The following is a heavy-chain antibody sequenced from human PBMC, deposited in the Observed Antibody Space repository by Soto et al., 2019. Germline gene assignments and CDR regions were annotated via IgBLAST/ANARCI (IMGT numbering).Heavy chain of an antibody. Sequence: GGSLRLSCAASGFTFSSYAMHWVRQAPGKGLEWVAVISYDGSNKYYADSVKGRFTISRDNSKNTLYLQMNSLRAEDTAVYYCARDQRHVPAADSRIWPLITTQYYYYYYRMDVWGQGTTVPVAS. V-gene: IGHV3-30-3*01. J-gene: IGHJ6*02. CDR2: ISYDGSNK. CDR1: GFTFSSYA. CDR3: ARDQRHVPAADSRIWPLITTQYYYYYYRMDV. D-gene: IGHD2-2*01.